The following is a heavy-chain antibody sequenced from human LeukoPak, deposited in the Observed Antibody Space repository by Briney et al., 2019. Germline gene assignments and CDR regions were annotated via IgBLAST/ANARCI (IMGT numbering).Heavy chain of an antibody. CDR1: GYTFTGYY. CDR2: INPNSGGT. V-gene: IGHV1-2*02. D-gene: IGHD3-3*01. Sequence: ASVKDSCKASGYTFTGYYMHWVRQAPGQGLEWMGWINPNSGGTNYAQKFQGRVTMTRDTSISTAYMELSRLRSDDTAVYYCARVNPTTSYYDFWSGYYEIDYWGQGTLVTVSS. J-gene: IGHJ4*02. CDR3: ARVNPTTSYYDFWSGYYEIDY.